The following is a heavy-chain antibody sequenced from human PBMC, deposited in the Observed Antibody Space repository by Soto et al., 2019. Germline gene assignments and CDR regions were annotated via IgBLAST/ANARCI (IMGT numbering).Heavy chain of an antibody. D-gene: IGHD3-22*01. Sequence: ASVKVSCKVSGYTLTELSIHWVRQAPGKGLECLGGFDPEDGETIYAQKFQGRVTMTEDTSTDTAYMELSSLRSEDTAVYYCSVRRRYYYESSGYYGMDVWGQGTTVTVS. CDR3: SVRRRYYYESSGYYGMDV. CDR1: GYTLTELS. J-gene: IGHJ6*02. CDR2: FDPEDGET. V-gene: IGHV1-24*01.